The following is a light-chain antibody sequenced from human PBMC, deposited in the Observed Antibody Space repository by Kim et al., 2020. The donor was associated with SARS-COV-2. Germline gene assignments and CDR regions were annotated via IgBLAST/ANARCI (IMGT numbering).Light chain of an antibody. CDR3: QSYDSSIPWV. CDR1: SGSIASNY. Sequence: NFMLTQPHSVSESPGKTVTISCTRSSGSIASNYVQWYQQRPGSAPTTVIYEDNQRPSGVPDRFSGSIDSSSNSASLTISGLKTEDEADYYCQSYDSSIPWVFGGGTQLTVL. J-gene: IGLJ3*02. V-gene: IGLV6-57*03. CDR2: EDN.